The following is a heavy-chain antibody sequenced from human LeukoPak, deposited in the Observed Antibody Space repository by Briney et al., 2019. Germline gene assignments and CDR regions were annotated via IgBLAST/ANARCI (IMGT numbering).Heavy chain of an antibody. D-gene: IGHD4-17*01. V-gene: IGHV3-23*01. CDR1: GFTFSIYA. CDR3: VKGATVTTRPNFDY. J-gene: IGHJ4*02. CDR2: ISGGGGTT. Sequence: PGGSLRLSCAASGFTFSIYAMTWVRQAPGKGLKWVSVISGGGGTTYYGDSVKGRFTISRDNSKNTLFLQMNSLRVEDTATYYCVKGATVTTRPNFDYWGQGILVTVSS.